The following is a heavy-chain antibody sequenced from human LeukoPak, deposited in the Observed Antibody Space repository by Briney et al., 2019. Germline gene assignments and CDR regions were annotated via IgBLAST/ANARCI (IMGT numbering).Heavy chain of an antibody. D-gene: IGHD3-22*01. CDR3: ARVKTMIVVVTLFDY. Sequence: AASVKVSCKASGYTFTGYYMHWVRQAPGQGLEWMGWINPNSGGTNYAQRFQGRVTMTRDTSISTAYMELSRLRSDDTAVYYCARVKTMIVVVTLFDYWGQGTLVTVSS. CDR2: INPNSGGT. J-gene: IGHJ4*02. CDR1: GYTFTGYY. V-gene: IGHV1-2*02.